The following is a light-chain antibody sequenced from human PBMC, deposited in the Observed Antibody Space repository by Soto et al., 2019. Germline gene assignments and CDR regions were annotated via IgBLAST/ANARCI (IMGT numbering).Light chain of an antibody. V-gene: IGLV2-23*01. CDR3: CSYAGSSIWV. J-gene: IGLJ3*02. CDR1: SSDVGSYNL. CDR2: EGS. Sequence: QSALTQPASVSGSPGQSITISCTGTSSDVGSYNLVSWYQQHPVKAPKLMIYEGSKRPSGVSNRFSGSKSGNTASLTISGLQAEDEADYYCCSYAGSSIWVFGGGTKVTVL.